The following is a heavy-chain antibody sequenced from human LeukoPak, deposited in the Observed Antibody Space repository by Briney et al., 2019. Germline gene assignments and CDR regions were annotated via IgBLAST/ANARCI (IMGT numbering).Heavy chain of an antibody. CDR3: ARGPTGMDV. J-gene: IGHJ6*02. V-gene: IGHV1-46*01. D-gene: IGHD4-17*01. CDR1: GYTFTSYY. CDR2: INPSGGST. Sequence: GASVKVSCKASGYTFTSYYMHWVRQAPGQGLEWMGIINPSGGSTSYAQKFQGRVTMTTDTSTSTAYMELRSLRSDDTAVYYCARGPTGMDVWGQGTTVTVSS.